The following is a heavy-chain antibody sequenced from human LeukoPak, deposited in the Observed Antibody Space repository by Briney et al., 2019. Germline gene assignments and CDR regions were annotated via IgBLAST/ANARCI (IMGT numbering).Heavy chain of an antibody. V-gene: IGHV5-51*01. D-gene: IGHD3-22*01. Sequence: GESLKISCKGSGFSFNYWIGWVRQMPGKGLEWMGIIYPGDSDTRYSPSFQGQVTISADKSISTAYLQWSSLKASDTAMYYCARQPDYYDSSRLDYWGQGTLVTVSS. CDR3: ARQPDYYDSSRLDY. J-gene: IGHJ4*02. CDR1: GFSFNYW. CDR2: IYPGDSDT.